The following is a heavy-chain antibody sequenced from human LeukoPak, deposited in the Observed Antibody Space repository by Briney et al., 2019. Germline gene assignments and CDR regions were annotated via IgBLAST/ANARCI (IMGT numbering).Heavy chain of an antibody. CDR3: ARHLLWFGELSGGFDY. V-gene: IGHV3-66*04. CDR2: IYSGGST. J-gene: IGHJ4*02. D-gene: IGHD3-10*01. CDR1: GFTFSSYG. Sequence: GGSLRLSCAASGFTFSSYGMNWVRQAPGKGLEWVSFIYSGGSTYYADSVKGRFTISRDNSRNTLYLQMNSLRAEDTAVYYCARHLLWFGELSGGFDYWGQGTLVTVSS.